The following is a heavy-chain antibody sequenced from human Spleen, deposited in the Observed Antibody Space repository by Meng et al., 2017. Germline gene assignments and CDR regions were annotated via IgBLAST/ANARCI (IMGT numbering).Heavy chain of an antibody. D-gene: IGHD6-13*01. J-gene: IGHJ4*02. Sequence: VQLQVSGQGLVRPSQTLSPTCTVAGGSVGNGCYYGSLVRQPPGKRLEFIGYIGYTGSTNYNPSLKSRVTISIDTSKNQFSLQLGSVTSADTAVYYCARDEDISAAGYLLGDFWGQGTLVTVSS. CDR2: IGYTGST. CDR3: ARDEDISAAGYLLGDF. CDR1: GGSVGNGCYY. V-gene: IGHV4-61*01.